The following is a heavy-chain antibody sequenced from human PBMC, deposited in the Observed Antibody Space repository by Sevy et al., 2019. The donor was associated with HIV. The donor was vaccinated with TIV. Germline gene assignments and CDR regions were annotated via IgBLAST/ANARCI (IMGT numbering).Heavy chain of an antibody. V-gene: IGHV1-18*01. CDR2: IGVYNGNL. J-gene: IGHJ4*02. CDR3: ARVPTYHYGSATYFDY. Sequence: ASVKVSCKTSGYIFTNSGITWVRQAPGQGLEWMGWIGVYNGNLKYAQKFQGRVTMTTDTSTSTAYIELTSLRSDETGVYYCARVPTYHYGSATYFDYWGQGTLVTVSS. CDR1: GYIFTNSG. D-gene: IGHD3-10*01.